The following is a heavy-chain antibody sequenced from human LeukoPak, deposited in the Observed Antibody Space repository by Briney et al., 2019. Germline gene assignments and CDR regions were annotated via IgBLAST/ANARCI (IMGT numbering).Heavy chain of an antibody. CDR2: IYTSGST. CDR3: ARDGISTIFGVVITTDAFDI. Sequence: SETLSLTCTVSGGSISSGSYYWSWIRQPAGKGLEWIGRIYTSGSTNYNPSLKSRATISVDTSKNQFSLKLSSATAADTAVYYCARDGISTIFGVVITTDAFDIWGQGTMVTVSS. J-gene: IGHJ3*02. V-gene: IGHV4-61*02. D-gene: IGHD3-3*01. CDR1: GGSISSGSYY.